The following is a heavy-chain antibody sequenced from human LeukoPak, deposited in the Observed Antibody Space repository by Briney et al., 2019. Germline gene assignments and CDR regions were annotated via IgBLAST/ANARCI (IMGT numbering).Heavy chain of an antibody. Sequence: PGGSLRLSCAASGFTVSSNYMSWVRQAPGKGLEWVSVIYSGGSTYYADSVKGRFTISRDNSKNTLYLQMNSLRAEDTAVYYCARYDFRHGYYDGWFDQWGQGSLVTVSS. CDR1: GFTVSSNY. D-gene: IGHD3-3*01. CDR3: ARYDFRHGYYDGWFDQ. V-gene: IGHV3-53*01. CDR2: IYSGGST. J-gene: IGHJ5*02.